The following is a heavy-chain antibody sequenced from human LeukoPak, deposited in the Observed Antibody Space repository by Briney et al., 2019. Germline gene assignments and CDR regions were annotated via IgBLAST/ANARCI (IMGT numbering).Heavy chain of an antibody. Sequence: PGGSLRLSCAASGFTFSSYAMSWVRQAPGKGLEWVSAISGSGGSTYYADSVKGRFTISIDNSKNTLYLQMNSLRAEDTAVYYCAKRERGSYSLDYWGQGTLVTVSS. CDR1: GFTFSSYA. V-gene: IGHV3-23*01. CDR3: AKRERGSYSLDY. J-gene: IGHJ4*02. CDR2: ISGSGGST. D-gene: IGHD1-26*01.